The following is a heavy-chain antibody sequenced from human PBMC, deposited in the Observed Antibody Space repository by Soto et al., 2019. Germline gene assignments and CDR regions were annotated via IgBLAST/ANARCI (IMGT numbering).Heavy chain of an antibody. Sequence: PSETLSLTCTVSGGSISSYYWSWIRQPPGKGLEWIGYIYYSGSTNYNPSLRGRVTISVDTSKNQFSLKLSSVTAADTAVYYCASMTTVYNWFDTWGQGTLVTVSS. CDR1: GGSISSYY. CDR3: ASMTTVYNWFDT. D-gene: IGHD4-4*01. CDR2: IYYSGST. J-gene: IGHJ5*02. V-gene: IGHV4-59*01.